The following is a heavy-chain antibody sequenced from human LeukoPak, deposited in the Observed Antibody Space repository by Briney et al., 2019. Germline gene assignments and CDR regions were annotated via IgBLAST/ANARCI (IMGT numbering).Heavy chain of an antibody. J-gene: IGHJ4*02. CDR2: INPNSGGT. D-gene: IGHD3-10*01. V-gene: IGHV1-2*02. CDR3: ARGQPGGY. CDR1: GYTFTGYY. Sequence: AASVKVSCKASGYTFTGYYMHWVRQAPGQGLEWMGWINPNSGGTNYAQKFQGRVTMTTDTSTSTAYMELRSLRSDDTAVYYCARGQPGGYWGQGTLVTVSS.